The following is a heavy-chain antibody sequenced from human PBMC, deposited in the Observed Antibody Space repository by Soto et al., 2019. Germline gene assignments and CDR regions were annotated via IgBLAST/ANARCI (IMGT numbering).Heavy chain of an antibody. CDR3: ARGQGGHRYSSGWESFDI. CDR2: INHSGST. J-gene: IGHJ3*02. V-gene: IGHV4-34*01. CDR1: GGSFSGYY. D-gene: IGHD6-19*01. Sequence: GPGPERASETLSLTCAVYGGSFSGYYWSWIRQPPGKGLEWIGEINHSGSTNYNPSLKSRVTISVDTSKNQFSLKLSSVTAADTAVYYCARGQGGHRYSSGWESFDIWGQGTMVTVSS.